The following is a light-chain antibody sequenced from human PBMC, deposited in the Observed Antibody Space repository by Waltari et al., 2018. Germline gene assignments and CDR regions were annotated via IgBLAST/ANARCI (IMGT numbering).Light chain of an antibody. V-gene: IGKV1-33*01. CDR3: QRYDNLPMFA. Sequence: IQLTQSPSSLSASVGDRVTITCRASQGITNYLNWYQQKPGKAPKLLIHDASKLESGVPSRFSGSQSGTYFTLTITSLQPEDIATYYCQRYDNLPMFAFGPGTKVDIK. CDR2: DAS. CDR1: QGITNY. J-gene: IGKJ3*01.